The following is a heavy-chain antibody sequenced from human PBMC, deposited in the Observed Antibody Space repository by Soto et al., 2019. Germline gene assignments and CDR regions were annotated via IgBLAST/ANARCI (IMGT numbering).Heavy chain of an antibody. J-gene: IGHJ4*02. D-gene: IGHD1-7*01. CDR2: ISYDGSNV. V-gene: IGHV3-30*14. CDR1: GFAFRSYA. CDR3: ASRRGFGTYYFAY. Sequence: QVQLVESGGGVVQPGRSLRLSCEASGFAFRSYAVHWVRQAPGKGLDWVALISYDGSNVYYADSVTGRFTISRDNSKNTLYLQMNSLRAEDTAVYYCASRRGFGTYYFAYWGQGTLVTVSS.